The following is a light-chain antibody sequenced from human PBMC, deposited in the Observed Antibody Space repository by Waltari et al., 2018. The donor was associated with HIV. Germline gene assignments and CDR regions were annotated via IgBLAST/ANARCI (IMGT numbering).Light chain of an antibody. V-gene: IGKV1-8*01. Sequence: IRMTQSPSSFSASVGDRVTTTCRASQGISNSLAWYQQKPGKAPKLLIYDTSTLQTGVPSRFSGGGSGTDFSLTISCLQSEDFATYYCQHYHSDPPTFGQGTKVEIK. CDR3: QHYHSDPPT. CDR1: QGISNS. CDR2: DTS. J-gene: IGKJ1*01.